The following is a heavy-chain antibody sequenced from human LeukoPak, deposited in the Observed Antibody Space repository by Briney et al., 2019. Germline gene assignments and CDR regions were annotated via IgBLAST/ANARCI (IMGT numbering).Heavy chain of an antibody. CDR3: VRFPWQQLVAGPS. V-gene: IGHV3-66*01. CDR1: GITVSSNY. J-gene: IGHJ5*02. Sequence: GGSLRLSCAASGITVSSNYMSWVRQAPGKGLEWVSVIYSGGSTYYADSVKGRFTISRDNSKNTLFLQMNSLRAEDTAVYYCVRFPWQQLVAGPSWGQGTLVTVSS. D-gene: IGHD6-13*01. CDR2: IYSGGST.